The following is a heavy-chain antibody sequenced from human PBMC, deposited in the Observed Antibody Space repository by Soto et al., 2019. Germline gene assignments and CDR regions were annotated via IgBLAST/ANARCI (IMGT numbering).Heavy chain of an antibody. CDR1: GFTFSSYW. CDR2: IKQDGSEK. J-gene: IGHJ4*02. V-gene: IGHV3-7*01. CDR3: ASDRADSWSGSDY. D-gene: IGHD3-3*01. Sequence: PGGSLRLSCAASGFTFSSYWMSWVRQAPGKGLEWVANIKQDGSEKYYVDSVKGRFTISRDNAKNSLYLQMNSLRAEDTAVYYCASDRADSWSGSDYWGQGTLVTVSS.